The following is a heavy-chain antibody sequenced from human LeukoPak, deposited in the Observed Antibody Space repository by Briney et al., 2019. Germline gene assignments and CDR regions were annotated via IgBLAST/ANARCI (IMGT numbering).Heavy chain of an antibody. CDR3: AKDIDYDSSGYFDY. Sequence: GRSLRLSCAASGFTFDDYAMHWVRQAPGKGLEWVSGISWNSGSIGYADSVKGRFTISRDNAKNSLYLQMNSLRAEDTALYYCAKDIDYDSSGYFDYWGQGTLVTVSS. V-gene: IGHV3-9*01. D-gene: IGHD3-22*01. CDR2: ISWNSGSI. J-gene: IGHJ4*02. CDR1: GFTFDDYA.